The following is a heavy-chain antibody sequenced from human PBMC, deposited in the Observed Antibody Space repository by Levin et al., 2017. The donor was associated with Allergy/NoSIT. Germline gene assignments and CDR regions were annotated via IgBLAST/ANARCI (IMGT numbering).Heavy chain of an antibody. J-gene: IGHJ3*02. CDR3: VMLSSGWTGGPDAFDI. V-gene: IGHV5-10-1*01. D-gene: IGHD6-19*01. CDR2: IDPSDSYT. CDR1: GYSFTSYW. Sequence: GESLKISCKGSGYSFTSYWIRWVRQMPGKGLEWMGRIDPSDSYTNYSPSFQGHVTISADKSISTAYVQWSSLKASDTAIYYCVMLSSGWTGGPDAFDIWGQGTMVTVSS.